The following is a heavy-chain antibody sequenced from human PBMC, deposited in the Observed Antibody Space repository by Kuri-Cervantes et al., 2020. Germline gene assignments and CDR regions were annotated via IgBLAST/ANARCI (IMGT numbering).Heavy chain of an antibody. CDR3: ARGSGWHGN. CDR2: INHSGST. CDR1: GGSFSGYY. J-gene: IGHJ4*02. D-gene: IGHD6-19*01. Sequence: GSLRLSCAVYGGSFSGYYWSWIRQPPGKGLEWIGEINHSGSTNYNPSLKSRVTISVDTSKNQFSLKVRSMTTADTAVYYCARGSGWHGNWGQGTLVTVSS. V-gene: IGHV4-34*01.